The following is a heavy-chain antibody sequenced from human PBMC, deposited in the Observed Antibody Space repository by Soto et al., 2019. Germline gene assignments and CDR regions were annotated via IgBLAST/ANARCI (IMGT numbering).Heavy chain of an antibody. V-gene: IGHV4-31*03. CDR3: SRGILV. Sequence: QVQLQESGPGLVKPSQTLSLTCTVSGGSINSGGYCWSWIRQHPGKGLDWIGCISYGGSTSYNPSLKSRVTISVDTSKNHFSLKLSSVTAADTAAYYCSRGILVWGQGTLITVSS. J-gene: IGHJ4*02. D-gene: IGHD5-18*01. CDR2: ISYGGST. CDR1: GGSINSGGYC.